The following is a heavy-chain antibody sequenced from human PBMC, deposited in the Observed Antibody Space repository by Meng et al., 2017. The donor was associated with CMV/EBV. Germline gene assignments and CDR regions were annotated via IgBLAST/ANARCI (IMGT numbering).Heavy chain of an antibody. V-gene: IGHV4-34*01. CDR2: INHSGST. D-gene: IGHD3-10*01. CDR3: ARETHFYGSGSYYGY. Sequence: QVQLQQWGAGLLKPSETLSLTCAVYGGSFSGYYCSWIRQPPGKGLEWIGEINHSGSTNYNPSLKSRVTISVDTSKNQFSLKLSSVTAADTAVYYCARETHFYGSGSYYGYWGQGTLVTVSS. J-gene: IGHJ4*02. CDR1: GGSFSGYY.